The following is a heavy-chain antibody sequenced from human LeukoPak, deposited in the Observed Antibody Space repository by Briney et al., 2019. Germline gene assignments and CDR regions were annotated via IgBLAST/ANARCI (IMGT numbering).Heavy chain of an antibody. V-gene: IGHV1-2*02. CDR3: ARAGWGIIVVVPAAIGAFDI. D-gene: IGHD2-2*01. CDR2: INPNSGGT. CDR1: GYTFTGYY. J-gene: IGHJ3*02. Sequence: GSSVKVSCKASGYTFTGYYMHWVRQAPGQGLEWMGWINPNSGGTNYAQKFQGRVTMTRDTSISTAYMELSRLRSDDTAVYYCARAGWGIIVVVPAAIGAFDIWGQGTMVTVSS.